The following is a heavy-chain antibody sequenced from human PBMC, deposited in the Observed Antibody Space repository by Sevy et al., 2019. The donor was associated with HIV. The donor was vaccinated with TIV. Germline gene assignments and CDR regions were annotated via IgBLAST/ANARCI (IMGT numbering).Heavy chain of an antibody. CDR2: INHSGST. CDR1: GGSFSGYY. Sequence: SETLSLTCAVYGGSFSGYYWSWIRQPPGKGLEWIGEINHSGSTNYNPSLKSRVTISVDTSKNQFSLKLGSVTAADTAVYYCARGRYSSGWYGRWGQGTLVTVSS. D-gene: IGHD6-19*01. J-gene: IGHJ4*02. CDR3: ARGRYSSGWYGR. V-gene: IGHV4-34*01.